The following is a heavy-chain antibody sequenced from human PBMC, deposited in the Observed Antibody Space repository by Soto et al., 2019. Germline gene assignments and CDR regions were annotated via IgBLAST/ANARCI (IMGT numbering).Heavy chain of an antibody. CDR1: GFTFSDYY. D-gene: IGHD1-26*01. V-gene: IGHV3-11*06. J-gene: IGHJ4*02. Sequence: LRLSCAASGFTFSDYYMSWIRQAPGKGLEWVSYISHSDSYTNYADSVKGRFTITRDNAKKSLYLQMDSLRADDTAVYYCARVRESYLNLDYWGQGALVTVSS. CDR2: ISHSDSYT. CDR3: ARVRESYLNLDY.